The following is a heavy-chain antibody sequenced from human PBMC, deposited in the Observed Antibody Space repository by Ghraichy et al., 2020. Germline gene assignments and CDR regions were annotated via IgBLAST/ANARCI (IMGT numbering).Heavy chain of an antibody. Sequence: SQTLSLTCAISGDSVSSNSAAWNWIRQSPSGGLEWLGRTYYRAKWYYDYADSLKSRITINPDTSKNQFSLQLNSVTPEGTAVYYGARCEAGHRLGFDYWAQGTLVLVS. D-gene: IGHD3-10*01. V-gene: IGHV6-1*01. CDR1: GDSVSSNSAA. J-gene: IGHJ4*02. CDR2: TYYRAKWYY. CDR3: ARCEAGHRLGFDY.